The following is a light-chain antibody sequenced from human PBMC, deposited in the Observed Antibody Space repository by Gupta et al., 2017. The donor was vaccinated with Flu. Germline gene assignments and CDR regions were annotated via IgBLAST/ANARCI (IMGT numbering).Light chain of an antibody. CDR1: SSNIGAGYD. CDR3: QSYDSSLRGSSV. J-gene: IGLJ1*01. Sequence: QSVLTQPPSVSGAPGQRVTISCTGSSSNIGAGYDVHWYQQLPGTAPKLLIYGNSNRPSGVPDRFSGSKSDTSASLAITGLQAEDEADYYCQSYDSSLRGSSVFGTGTKVTVL. V-gene: IGLV1-40*01. CDR2: GNS.